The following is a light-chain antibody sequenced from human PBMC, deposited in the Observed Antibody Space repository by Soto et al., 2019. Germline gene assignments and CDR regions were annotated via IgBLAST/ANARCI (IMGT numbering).Light chain of an antibody. Sequence: DIQMTPSPSSLSASVGDRVTITCRASQGFGNYLACYQQKPGKVPKLLIYTSSTLRSGVPSRFSGSGSGTYFTLTVSSLQPEDLATYYCQKHDSVPLTFGGGTKVEIK. CDR2: TSS. J-gene: IGKJ4*01. CDR3: QKHDSVPLT. CDR1: QGFGNY. V-gene: IGKV1-27*01.